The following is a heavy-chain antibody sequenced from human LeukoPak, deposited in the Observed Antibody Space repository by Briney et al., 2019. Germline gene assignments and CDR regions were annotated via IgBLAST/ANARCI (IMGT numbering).Heavy chain of an antibody. D-gene: IGHD5-12*01. V-gene: IGHV3-30-3*01. J-gene: IGHJ4*02. CDR1: GFTFSNYA. Sequence: GGSLRLSCAASGFTFSNYAMHWVRQAPGKGLEWVAIISYEGSNRYYGDSVKGRFTISRDNSKDTLYLQMNSLRSEDTAVYYCARETDFSGYPGDYWGQGTLVTVSS. CDR2: ISYEGSNR. CDR3: ARETDFSGYPGDY.